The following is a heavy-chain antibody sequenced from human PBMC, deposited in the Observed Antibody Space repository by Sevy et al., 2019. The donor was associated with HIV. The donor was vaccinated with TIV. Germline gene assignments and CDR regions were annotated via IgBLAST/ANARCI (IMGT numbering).Heavy chain of an antibody. CDR1: GFTFSSYS. V-gene: IGHV3-48*02. Sequence: GGSLRLSCAASGFTFSSYSMNWVRQAPGKGLEWVSYISRSSSTIYYADSVKGRFTISRDNAKNSLYLQMNSLRDEDTAVYYCAREWKMYDSSGYYFHFDYWGQGTLVTVSS. CDR3: AREWKMYDSSGYYFHFDY. D-gene: IGHD3-22*01. CDR2: ISRSSSTI. J-gene: IGHJ4*02.